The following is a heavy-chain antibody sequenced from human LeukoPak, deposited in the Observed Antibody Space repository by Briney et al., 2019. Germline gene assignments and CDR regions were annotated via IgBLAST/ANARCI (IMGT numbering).Heavy chain of an antibody. CDR3: ARDGSSGWYWGFDY. CDR1: GGSISSSNW. Sequence: RTSETLSLTCAVSGGSISSSNWWSWVRQPPGQGLEWIGEIYHSGSTNYNPSLKSRVTISVDKSKNQFSLKLSSVTAADTAVYYCARDGSSGWYWGFDYWSQGTLVTVSS. J-gene: IGHJ4*02. CDR2: IYHSGST. V-gene: IGHV4-4*02. D-gene: IGHD6-19*01.